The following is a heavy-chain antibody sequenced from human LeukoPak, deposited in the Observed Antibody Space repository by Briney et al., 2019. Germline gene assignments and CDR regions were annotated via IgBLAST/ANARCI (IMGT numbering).Heavy chain of an antibody. D-gene: IGHD3-9*01. J-gene: IGHJ4*02. CDR1: GFTVSSNY. CDR2: FGGTGDTA. CDR3: ARDRGYFDILTGYWGYFDY. V-gene: IGHV3-23*01. Sequence: PGGSLRLSCAASGFTVSSNYMSWVRQAPGKGLEWVSAFGGTGDTAYYADSVKGRFTISRDSSKSTLYLQMNSLRAEDTALYYCARDRGYFDILTGYWGYFDYWGQGTLVTVSS.